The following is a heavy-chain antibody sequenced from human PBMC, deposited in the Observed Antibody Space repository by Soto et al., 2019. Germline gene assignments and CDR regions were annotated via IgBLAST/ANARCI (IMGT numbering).Heavy chain of an antibody. D-gene: IGHD3-22*01. CDR2: IIPIFGTA. CDR3: ARGWGYDSNDYYYAY. V-gene: IGHV1-69*01. CDR1: GGTFSRHA. J-gene: IGHJ4*02. Sequence: QVQLVQSGAEVRKPGSSVKVSCKASGGTFSRHAISWVRQAPGQWLEWMGGIIPIFGTANYDQKFQGSVTIIADESTSTVYMELSSLRSEDTAMYYCARGWGYDSNDYYYAYWGQGTLVIVSS.